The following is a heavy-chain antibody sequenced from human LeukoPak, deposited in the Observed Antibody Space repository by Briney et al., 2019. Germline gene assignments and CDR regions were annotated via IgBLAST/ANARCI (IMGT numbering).Heavy chain of an antibody. CDR1: GFTFSSYA. CDR3: ARDESLIAAAGSPLDY. J-gene: IGHJ4*02. D-gene: IGHD6-13*01. Sequence: PGRSLRLSCAASGFTFSSYAMHWVRQAPDKGLEWVAAISYDGSNKYYADSVKGRFTISRDNSKNTLYLQMNSLRAEDTAVYYCARDESLIAAAGSPLDYWGQGTLVTVSS. V-gene: IGHV3-30*04. CDR2: ISYDGSNK.